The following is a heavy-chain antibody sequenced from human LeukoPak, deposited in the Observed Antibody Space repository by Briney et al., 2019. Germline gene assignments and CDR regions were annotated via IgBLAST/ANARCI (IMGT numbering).Heavy chain of an antibody. Sequence: SETLSLTCTVSGGSISGDYWSWIRQSPGKGLEWIAYIHSGGRTSYNPSLKSRVTISVETSKNELSLKVTSVNAADTAVYYCARDRPGGSSLDYWGQGILVTVSS. CDR1: GGSISGDY. J-gene: IGHJ4*02. V-gene: IGHV4-59*01. CDR2: IHSGGRT. CDR3: ARDRPGGSSLDY. D-gene: IGHD6-13*01.